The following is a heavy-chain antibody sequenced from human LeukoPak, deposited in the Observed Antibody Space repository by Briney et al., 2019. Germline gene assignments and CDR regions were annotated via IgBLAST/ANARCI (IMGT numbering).Heavy chain of an antibody. CDR3: ARDQSIADPYYFDY. CDR2: IYSGGST. V-gene: IGHV3-53*01. Sequence: GGSLRLSCAASGFTVSSNYMSWVRQAPGKGLEWVSVIYSGGSTYYADSVKGRFTISRDNSKNTLYLQMNSLRAEDTAVYYCARDQSIADPYYFDYWGQGTLVTVSS. D-gene: IGHD6-6*01. CDR1: GFTVSSNY. J-gene: IGHJ4*02.